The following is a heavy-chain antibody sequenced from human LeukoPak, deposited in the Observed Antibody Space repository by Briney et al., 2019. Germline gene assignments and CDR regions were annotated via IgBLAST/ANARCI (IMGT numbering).Heavy chain of an antibody. Sequence: HPGGSLRLSCAASGFTFSRSWMHWVRQAPGKGLEWVASIKEDGSEKYYVDSVKGRFTISRDNAKNSLYLQMNSLRAEDTAMYYCASSGRYSTPNWFDPWGQGTLIIVSS. D-gene: IGHD6-19*01. J-gene: IGHJ5*02. CDR2: IKEDGSEK. CDR3: ASSGRYSTPNWFDP. CDR1: GFTFSRSW. V-gene: IGHV3-7*01.